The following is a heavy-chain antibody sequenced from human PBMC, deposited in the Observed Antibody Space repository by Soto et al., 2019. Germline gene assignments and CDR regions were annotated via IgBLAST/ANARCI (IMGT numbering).Heavy chain of an antibody. CDR3: TTNGIAAPSTLGYSYGMDV. D-gene: IGHD6-13*01. V-gene: IGHV3-15*01. CDR1: GFTFSNAW. CDR2: IKSRADGGTT. Sequence: GGSLRLSCAASGFTFSNAWMSWVRQAPGKGLEWVGRIKSRADGGTTDYAAPVKGRFTVSRDDSKNTLYLQMNSLKTEDTAVYYCTTNGIAAPSTLGYSYGMDVWGQGTTVTVSS. J-gene: IGHJ6*02.